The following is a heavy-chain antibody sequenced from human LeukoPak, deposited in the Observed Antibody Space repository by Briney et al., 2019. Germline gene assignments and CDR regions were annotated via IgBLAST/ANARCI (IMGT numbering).Heavy chain of an antibody. Sequence: GGSLRLSCAASGFTFSDYAMSWVRQAPGKGLEWVSGVTASAGSTKYADSVKGRFTISRDNAKNSLYLQMNSLRAEDTAVYYCARAGTGIAAARSPLYFQHWGQGTLVTVSS. J-gene: IGHJ1*01. CDR1: GFTFSDYA. CDR3: ARAGTGIAAARSPLYFQH. D-gene: IGHD6-13*01. V-gene: IGHV3-23*01. CDR2: VTASAGST.